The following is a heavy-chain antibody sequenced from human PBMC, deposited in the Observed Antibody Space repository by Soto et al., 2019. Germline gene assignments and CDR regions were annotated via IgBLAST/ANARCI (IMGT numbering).Heavy chain of an antibody. V-gene: IGHV3-53*04. CDR3: ARVGVVPAAEYYYYMDV. D-gene: IGHD2-2*01. J-gene: IGHJ6*03. CDR2: IYSGGST. Sequence: EVQLVESGGGLVQPGGSLRLSCAASGFTVSSNYMSWVRQAPGKGLEWVSVIYSGGSTYYADSVKGRFTISRHNSKNTLYLQMNSLRAEDTAVYYCARVGVVPAAEYYYYMDVWGKGTTVTVSS. CDR1: GFTVSSNY.